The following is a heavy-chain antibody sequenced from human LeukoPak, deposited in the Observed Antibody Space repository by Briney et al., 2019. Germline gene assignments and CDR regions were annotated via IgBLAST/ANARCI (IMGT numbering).Heavy chain of an antibody. Sequence: PGGSLRLSCAASGFTFSSYGMHWVRQAPGKGLEWVAVIWYDGSNKYYADSVKGRFTISRDNSKNTLYLQMNSLRAEDTAVYYCARWDIAAAAPADYWGQGTLVTVSS. J-gene: IGHJ4*02. D-gene: IGHD6-13*01. CDR2: IWYDGSNK. CDR3: ARWDIAAAAPADY. V-gene: IGHV3-33*08. CDR1: GFTFSSYG.